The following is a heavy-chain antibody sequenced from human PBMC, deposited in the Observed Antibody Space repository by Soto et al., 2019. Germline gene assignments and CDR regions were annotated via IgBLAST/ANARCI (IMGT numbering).Heavy chain of an antibody. D-gene: IGHD3-16*01. CDR2: ISSSSSYI. CDR1: GFTFSSYS. J-gene: IGHJ4*02. V-gene: IGHV3-21*01. Sequence: TGGSLRLSCAASGFTFSSYSMNWVRQAPGKGLEWVSSISSSSSYIYYADSVKGRFTISRDNAKNSLYLQMNSLRAEDTAVYYCALGRVTRVDYWGPGTLVTVSS. CDR3: ALGRVTRVDY.